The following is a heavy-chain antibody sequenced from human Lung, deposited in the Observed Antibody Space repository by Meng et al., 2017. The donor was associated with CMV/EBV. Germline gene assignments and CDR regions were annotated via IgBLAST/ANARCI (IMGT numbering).Heavy chain of an antibody. D-gene: IGHD2/OR15-2a*01. CDR2: ISTNTGTP. CDR3: ARGGNFDP. CDR1: GYAFSTYT. Sequence: QVKLVQTGSELKKPRASVKVSCKASGYAFSTYTINWVRQAHGRGLEWMGWISTNTGTPTYTQGFTGRFVFSLDTSVSTAYLQISSLKAEDTAVYYCARGGNFDPWGQGTLVTVSS. V-gene: IGHV7-4-1*02. J-gene: IGHJ5*02.